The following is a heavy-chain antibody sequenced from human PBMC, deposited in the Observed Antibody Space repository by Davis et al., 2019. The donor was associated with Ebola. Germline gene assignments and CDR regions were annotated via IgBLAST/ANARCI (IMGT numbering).Heavy chain of an antibody. V-gene: IGHV1-8*02. J-gene: IGHJ4*02. D-gene: IGHD5-12*01. CDR3: ARGPWIHPIDY. CDR1: GYTFTSYY. CDR2: MNPNSGNT. Sequence: ASVKVSCKASGYTFTSYYMHWVRQATGQGLEWMGWMNPNSGNTGYAQKFQGRVTMTRNTSISTAYMELSSLRSEDTAVYYCARGPWIHPIDYWGQGTLVTVSS.